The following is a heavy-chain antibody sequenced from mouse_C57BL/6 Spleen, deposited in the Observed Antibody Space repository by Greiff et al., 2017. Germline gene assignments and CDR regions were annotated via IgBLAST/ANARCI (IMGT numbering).Heavy chain of an antibody. CDR1: GYAFSSYW. CDR3: ARGCYRRSFDV. J-gene: IGHJ2*01. Sequence: VQLQQPGAELVKPGASVKMSCKASGYAFSSYWITWVKQRPGQGLEWIGQIYPGDGGTNYNGKFKGKATLTVDKSSSTAYMQLSSLTSEDSAVYYCARGCYRRSFDVWGTGTTLTVSS. CDR2: IYPGDGGT. V-gene: IGHV1-55*01. D-gene: IGHD2-14*01.